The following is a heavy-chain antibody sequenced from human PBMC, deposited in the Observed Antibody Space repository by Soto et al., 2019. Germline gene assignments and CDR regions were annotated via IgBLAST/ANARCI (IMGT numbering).Heavy chain of an antibody. V-gene: IGHV4-31*03. CDR2: IYYSGST. D-gene: IGHD2-21*02. J-gene: IGHJ6*02. CDR3: ARDRGGNSGYGMDV. Sequence: SETLSLTCTVSGGSISSGGYYWSWIRQHPGKGLEWIGYIYYSGSTYYNPSLKSRVTISVDTSKNQFSLKLSSVTAADTAVYYCARDRGGNSGYGMDVWGQGTTVTVSS. CDR1: GGSISSGGYY.